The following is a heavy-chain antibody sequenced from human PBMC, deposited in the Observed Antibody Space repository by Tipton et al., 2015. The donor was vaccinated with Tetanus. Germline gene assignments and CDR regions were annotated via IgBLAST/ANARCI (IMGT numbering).Heavy chain of an antibody. D-gene: IGHD2-15*01. CDR3: AKAYGETGYCSGGSCYSGPLMFYYGMDV. CDR1: GFTFSSYA. V-gene: IGHV3-23*04. J-gene: IGHJ6*02. CDR2: ISGSGGST. Sequence: VQLVQSGGGVVQPGRSLRLSCAASGFTFSSYAMSWVRQAPGKGLEWVSAISGSGGSTYYADSVKGRFTISRDNSKNTLYLQMNSLRAEDTAVYYCAKAYGETGYCSGGSCYSGPLMFYYGMDVWGQGTTVTVSS.